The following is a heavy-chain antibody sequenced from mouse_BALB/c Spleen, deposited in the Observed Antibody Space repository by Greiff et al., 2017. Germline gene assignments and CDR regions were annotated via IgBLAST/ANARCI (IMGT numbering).Heavy chain of an antibody. D-gene: IGHD2-10*01. V-gene: IGHV2-2*02. CDR3: ARAYYGNLYAMDY. CDR1: GFSLTSYD. Sequence: QVQLKQSGPGLVQPSQSLSITCTVSGFSLTSYDVHWVRQSPGKGLEWLGVIWSGGSTDYNAAFISRLSISKDNSKSQVFFKMNSLQANDTAIYYCARAYYGNLYAMDYWGQGTSVTVSS. J-gene: IGHJ4*01. CDR2: IWSGGST.